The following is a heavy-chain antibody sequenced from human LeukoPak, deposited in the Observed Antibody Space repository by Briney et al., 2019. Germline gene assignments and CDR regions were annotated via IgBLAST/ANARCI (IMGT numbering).Heavy chain of an antibody. Sequence: SETLSPTCTVSGGSLSSYYWSWIRQPPGKGLEWIGYIYYSGSTNYNPSLKSRVTISVDTSKNQFSLKLSSVTAADTAVYYCARDRVPYGDSNNWFDPWGQGTLVTVSS. CDR3: ARDRVPYGDSNNWFDP. CDR2: IYYSGST. D-gene: IGHD4-17*01. CDR1: GGSLSSYY. V-gene: IGHV4-59*01. J-gene: IGHJ5*02.